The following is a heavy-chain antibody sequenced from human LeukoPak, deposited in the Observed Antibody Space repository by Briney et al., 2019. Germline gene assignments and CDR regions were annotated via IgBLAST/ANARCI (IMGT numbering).Heavy chain of an antibody. V-gene: IGHV3-23*01. CDR2: ISGSAEKT. J-gene: IGHJ3*01. CDR1: GFALSSHA. Sequence: GGSLGFSCAASGFALSSHAMTWVRKAPGKGLEWFSRISGSAEKTYYADSVKGRFTISRDSSQKILNLQMNNLRVEDTAIYYCARGSTYDFWSGDVLDVWGQGTMVTVAS. CDR3: ARGSTYDFWSGDVLDV. D-gene: IGHD3-3*01.